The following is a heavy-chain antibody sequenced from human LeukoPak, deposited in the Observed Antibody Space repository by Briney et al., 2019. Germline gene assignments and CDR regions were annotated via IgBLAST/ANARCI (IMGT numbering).Heavy chain of an antibody. Sequence: GRSLRLSCAASAFTFNNYWMSWVRQAPGKGLEWVANIKQDGSEKYYVDSVKGRFTISRDNAKNSLYLQMNSLRAEDTAVYYCARSYCGGDCHSPAYWGQGTLVTVSS. J-gene: IGHJ4*02. V-gene: IGHV3-7*04. CDR1: AFTFNNYW. D-gene: IGHD2-21*02. CDR3: ARSYCGGDCHSPAY. CDR2: IKQDGSEK.